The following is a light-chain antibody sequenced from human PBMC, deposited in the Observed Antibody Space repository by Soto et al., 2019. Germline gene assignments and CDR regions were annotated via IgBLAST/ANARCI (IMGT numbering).Light chain of an antibody. Sequence: QSALTQPASVSGSPGQSITISCTGTSSDVGSYNLVSWYQQHPGKAPKLLIYEGSKRPSGVSNRFSGSKSGNTASLTISGLQAEDEGDYYCCSYAGSSTWVFGGGTKLTVL. CDR2: EGS. J-gene: IGLJ3*02. V-gene: IGLV2-23*01. CDR1: SSDVGSYNL. CDR3: CSYAGSSTWV.